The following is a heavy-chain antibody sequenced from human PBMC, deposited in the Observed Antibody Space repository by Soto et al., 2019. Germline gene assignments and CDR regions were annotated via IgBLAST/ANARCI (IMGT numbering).Heavy chain of an antibody. CDR2: IYSSGST. D-gene: IGHD3-3*01. V-gene: IGHV4-4*07. CDR1: GGDISTYY. Sequence: QVQLQESGPGLVKPSETLSLTCTVSGGDISTYYWTWIRQPAGKGLDWIGRIYSSGSTKYNPSLKRRVTMSLDTSKNQFSLRLSSVTAADTAVYYWARGQRFSDWFDPWGQVTFVTVSS. J-gene: IGHJ5*02. CDR3: ARGQRFSDWFDP.